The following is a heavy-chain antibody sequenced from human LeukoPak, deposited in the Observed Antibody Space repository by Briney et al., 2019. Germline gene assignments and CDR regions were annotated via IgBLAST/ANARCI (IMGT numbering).Heavy chain of an antibody. V-gene: IGHV4-34*01. Sequence: SETLSLTCAVYGGSFSGYYWSWLRQPPGKGLEWIGEINHSGSTNYNPSLKSRVTISVDTSKNQFSLKLSSVTAADTAVYYCARVFSLTGYSSSWYKPYYFDYWGQGTLVTVSS. CDR3: ARVFSLTGYSSSWYKPYYFDY. J-gene: IGHJ4*02. D-gene: IGHD6-13*01. CDR2: INHSGST. CDR1: GGSFSGYY.